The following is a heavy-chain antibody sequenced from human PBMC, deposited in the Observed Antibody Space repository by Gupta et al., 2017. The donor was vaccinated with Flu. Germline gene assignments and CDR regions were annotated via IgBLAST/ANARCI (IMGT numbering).Heavy chain of an antibody. CDR2: MNPDGSSS. V-gene: IGHV3-74*03. J-gene: IGHJ4*02. Sequence: EMQRVESGGGLVQPGGSLRLSCAASGFIFSSSYLPWVRQAPGKGLVWISRMNPDGSSSTYAESMKGRFTISRDNAKNTLYLQMNSLGDDDTAVYYCATVTSGCWGQGTLVTVSS. D-gene: IGHD4-17*01. CDR3: ATVTSGC. CDR1: GFIFSSSY.